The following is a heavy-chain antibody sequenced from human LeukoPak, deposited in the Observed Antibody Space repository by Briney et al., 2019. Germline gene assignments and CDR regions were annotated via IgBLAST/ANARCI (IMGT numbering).Heavy chain of an antibody. Sequence: ASVKVSCKASGGIFSNHAVTWVRQAPRQGLEWMGRIIPMIGTAKYAQKFQGGVTFTADTSTNTAYMELSSLTSEDTALYFCAKGATVGKEALDIWGQGSLVTVSS. J-gene: IGHJ3*02. V-gene: IGHV1-69*04. CDR1: GGIFSNHA. CDR3: AKGATVGKEALDI. CDR2: IIPMIGTA. D-gene: IGHD1-14*01.